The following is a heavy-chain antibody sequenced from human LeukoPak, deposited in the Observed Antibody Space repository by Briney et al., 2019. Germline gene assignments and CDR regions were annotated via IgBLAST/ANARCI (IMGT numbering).Heavy chain of an antibody. Sequence: ASVKVSCKASGYSFTSNYIHWVRQAPGRGLEWMGMIYPRDGSTSYAQKFQGRVTVTRDTSTSTVHMGLSGLRSEDTAVYYCARDQEAFDYWGQGTLVTVSS. V-gene: IGHV1-46*01. CDR1: GYSFTSNY. J-gene: IGHJ4*02. CDR2: IYPRDGST. CDR3: ARDQEAFDY.